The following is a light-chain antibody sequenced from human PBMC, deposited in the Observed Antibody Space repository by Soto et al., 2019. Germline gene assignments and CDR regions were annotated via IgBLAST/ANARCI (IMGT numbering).Light chain of an antibody. J-gene: IGLJ1*01. Sequence: QSALTQPASVSGSPGQPITISCTGTSSDVGGYNYVSWYQQHPGKAPKLMIYEVSNRPLGVSNRFSGSKSGNTASLTISGLQAEDEADYYCSSYISSSTYVFGTGTKVTVL. V-gene: IGLV2-14*01. CDR1: SSDVGGYNY. CDR2: EVS. CDR3: SSYISSSTYV.